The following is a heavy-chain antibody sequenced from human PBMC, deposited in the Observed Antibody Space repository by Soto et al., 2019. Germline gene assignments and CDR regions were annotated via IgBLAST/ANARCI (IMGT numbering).Heavy chain of an antibody. Sequence: RGESLKISCKGSGYTFTNYWIGWVRQMPGKGLEWMGIIYPGDSDTKYNPSFRGQVTISADKSIPTTYLQWSSLKASDTAIYYCSASIFYYGMDVWGQGTTVTVSS. V-gene: IGHV5-51*01. CDR1: GYTFTNYW. CDR3: SASIFYYGMDV. CDR2: IYPGDSDT. J-gene: IGHJ6*02.